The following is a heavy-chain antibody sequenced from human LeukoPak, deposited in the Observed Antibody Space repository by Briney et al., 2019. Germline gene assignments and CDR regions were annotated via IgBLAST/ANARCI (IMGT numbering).Heavy chain of an antibody. D-gene: IGHD4-17*01. Sequence: ASVKVSCMASGYTFTSYGISWVRQAPGQGLEWVGWISAYNGNTNYAQKLQGRVTMTTDTSTSTAYMELRSLRSDDTAVYYCARDRVTTVTTHFDYWGQGTLVTVSS. V-gene: IGHV1-18*01. J-gene: IGHJ4*02. CDR2: ISAYNGNT. CDR3: ARDRVTTVTTHFDY. CDR1: GYTFTSYG.